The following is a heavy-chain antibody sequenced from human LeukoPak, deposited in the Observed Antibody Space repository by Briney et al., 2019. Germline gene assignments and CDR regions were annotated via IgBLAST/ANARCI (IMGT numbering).Heavy chain of an antibody. J-gene: IGHJ3*02. CDR2: IYYSGST. CDR3: ARAPGAFDI. Sequence: SETLSLTCTVSGGSISSYYWSWIRQPPGKGLEWIGYIYYSGSTNYNPSLKSRVTISVDTSKNQFSLKLSSVTAADTAIYFCARAPGAFDIWGQGTMVTVSS. V-gene: IGHV4-59*12. CDR1: GGSISSYY.